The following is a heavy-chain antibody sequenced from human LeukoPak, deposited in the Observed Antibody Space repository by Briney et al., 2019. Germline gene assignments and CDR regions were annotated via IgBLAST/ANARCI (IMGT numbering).Heavy chain of an antibody. CDR2: IYYSGST. CDR1: GGSISSYY. CDR3: ARLYSSSFPLY. Sequence: SETLSLTCTVSGGSISSYYWSWLRQPPGKGLEWIGYIYYSGSTNYNPSLKSRVTISVDTDKNQFSLKLSSVTAADTAVYYCARLYSSSFPLYWGQGTLVTVSS. J-gene: IGHJ4*02. V-gene: IGHV4-59*08. D-gene: IGHD6-6*01.